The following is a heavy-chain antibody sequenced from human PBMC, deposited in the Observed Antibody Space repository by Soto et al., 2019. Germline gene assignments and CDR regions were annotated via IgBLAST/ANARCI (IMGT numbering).Heavy chain of an antibody. J-gene: IGHJ5*02. CDR2: INHSGST. CDR3: ARVDPIVVVPAALRSSWLDP. CDR1: GGSFSGYY. D-gene: IGHD2-2*01. V-gene: IGHV4-34*01. Sequence: SETLSLTCAVYGGSFSGYYWSWIRQPPGKGLEWIGEINHSGSTNYNPSLKSRVTISVDTSKNQFSLKLSSVTAADTAVYYCARVDPIVVVPAALRSSWLDPWGQGTLVAVSS.